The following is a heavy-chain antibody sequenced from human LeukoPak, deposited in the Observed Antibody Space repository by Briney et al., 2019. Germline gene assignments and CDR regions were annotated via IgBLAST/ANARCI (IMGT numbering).Heavy chain of an antibody. CDR3: AREVGA. V-gene: IGHV3-66*01. Sequence: PGGSLRLSCTVSGIDVSSNYISWVRQAPGKGLEWVSVTYVSGNTYYADSVKGRFIVSRDNSKNTLYLKMNSLRVEDTGVYYCAREVGAWGQGTLVTVSS. J-gene: IGHJ5*02. CDR2: TYVSGNT. D-gene: IGHD1-26*01. CDR1: GIDVSSNY.